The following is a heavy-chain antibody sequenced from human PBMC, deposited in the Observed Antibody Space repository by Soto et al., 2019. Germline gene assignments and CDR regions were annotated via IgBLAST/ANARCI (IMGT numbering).Heavy chain of an antibody. D-gene: IGHD6-19*01. V-gene: IGHV4-31*03. Sequence: QVQLQESGPGLVEPSQTLSLTCSVSGGSIRSGGYYWSWIRQHPGKGLEWIGYIYYSGSTYYNPSLKSRVSISVDTPKSQFSLRLSSVTAADTAVYFCARRRDSSGGYFDYWGLGTLVTVSS. CDR3: ARRRDSSGGYFDY. CDR1: GGSIRSGGYY. J-gene: IGHJ4*02. CDR2: IYYSGST.